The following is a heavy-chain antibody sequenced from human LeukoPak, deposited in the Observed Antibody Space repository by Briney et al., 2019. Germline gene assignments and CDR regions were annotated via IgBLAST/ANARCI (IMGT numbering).Heavy chain of an antibody. CDR1: GFTVSSNY. V-gene: IGHV3-66*02. CDR3: ARDSSLEWLPGSFDY. D-gene: IGHD3-3*01. CDR2: IYSGGST. Sequence: PGGSLRLSCAASGFTVSSNYMSWVRQAPGKGLEWVSVIYSGGSTYYADSVKGRFTISRDNSKNTLYLQMNSLRAEDTAVYYCARDSSLEWLPGSFDYWGQGTPVTVSS. J-gene: IGHJ4*02.